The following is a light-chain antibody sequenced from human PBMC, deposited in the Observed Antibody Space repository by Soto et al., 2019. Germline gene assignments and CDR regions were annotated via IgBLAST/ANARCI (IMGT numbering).Light chain of an antibody. CDR3: QQYVTSPAIT. Sequence: EIVMTQSPATLSVSPGERATLSCRASQSVTSNLAWYQQKPGRAPRLLIYGASTRATGIPARFSGSGSGTEFTLTISNLQSEDFAVYYCQQYVTSPAITFGQGTRLEIK. CDR1: QSVTSN. CDR2: GAS. J-gene: IGKJ5*01. V-gene: IGKV3-15*01.